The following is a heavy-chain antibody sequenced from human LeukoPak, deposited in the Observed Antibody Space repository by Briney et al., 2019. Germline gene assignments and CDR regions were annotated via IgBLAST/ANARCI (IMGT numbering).Heavy chain of an antibody. J-gene: IGHJ4*02. V-gene: IGHV1-46*01. CDR1: GYTFTSYY. D-gene: IGHD3-22*01. CDR3: ARARVDTMIVVVIMDY. CDR2: INPSGGST. Sequence: GESLKISCKASGYTFTSYYMHWVRQAPGQGLEWMGIINPSGGSTSYAQKFQGRVTMTRDTSTSTVYMELSSLRSEDTAVYYCARARVDTMIVVVIMDYWGQGTLVTVSS.